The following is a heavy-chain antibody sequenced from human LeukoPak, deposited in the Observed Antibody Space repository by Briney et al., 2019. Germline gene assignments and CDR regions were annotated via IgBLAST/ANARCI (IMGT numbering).Heavy chain of an antibody. D-gene: IGHD3-10*01. Sequence: GGSLRLSCAASGFIFSNYGMHCVRQAPGKGLEWVAFIRYDGSNKYYADSVKGRFTISRDNSKNTFYVQMNSLRAEDTAMYYCAKVAKYYYGSETYYFFEHWGQGTPVTASS. CDR2: IRYDGSNK. CDR3: AKVAKYYYGSETYYFFEH. V-gene: IGHV3-30*02. CDR1: GFIFSNYG. J-gene: IGHJ4*02.